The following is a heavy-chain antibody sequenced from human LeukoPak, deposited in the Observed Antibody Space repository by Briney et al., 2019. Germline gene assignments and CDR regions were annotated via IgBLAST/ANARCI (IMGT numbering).Heavy chain of an antibody. D-gene: IGHD5-24*01. Sequence: SETLSLTCAVYGGSFSGYYWSWIRQPPGKGLEWIGEINHSGSTNYNPSLKSRVTISVDTSKNQFSLKLSSVTAADTAVYYCARGLRRDGYNLGYWGQGTPVTVSS. CDR3: ARGLRRDGYNLGY. CDR1: GGSFSGYY. V-gene: IGHV4-34*01. J-gene: IGHJ4*02. CDR2: INHSGST.